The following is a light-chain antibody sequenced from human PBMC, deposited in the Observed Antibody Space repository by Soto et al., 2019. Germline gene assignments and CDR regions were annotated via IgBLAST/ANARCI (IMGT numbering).Light chain of an antibody. Sequence: EILMTQSPDSLSVSPLETATLSFMPSQSLNTDLAWYQQKPGQAPRLLLYGASTRATGISTRFSGGGSGTEFTLTISGLQSEDSAVYYCQQYKSWPPITFGQGTRLEIK. CDR1: QSLNTD. CDR3: QQYKSWPPIT. CDR2: GAS. V-gene: IGKV3-15*01. J-gene: IGKJ5*01.